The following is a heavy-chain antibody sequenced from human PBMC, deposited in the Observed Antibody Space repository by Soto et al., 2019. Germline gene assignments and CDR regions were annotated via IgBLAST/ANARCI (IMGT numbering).Heavy chain of an antibody. CDR1: GYTFIS. D-gene: IGHD3-10*01. CDR2: INDGNDNT. J-gene: IGHJ3*02. V-gene: IGHV1-3*01. Sequence: QVQLVQSGAEVKKPGASVQVYCKASGYTFISWVRQAPGQRLEWMGWINDGNDNTKYSQTFQGRVTITRDTSASTAYMELSSLRSVDTAVYYCTSGAAVDAFDIWGQGTMVTVS. CDR3: TSGAAVDAFDI.